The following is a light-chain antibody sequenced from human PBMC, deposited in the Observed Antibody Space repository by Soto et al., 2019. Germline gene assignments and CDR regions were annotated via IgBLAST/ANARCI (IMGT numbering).Light chain of an antibody. Sequence: QSVLTQPASVSGSPGQSIAISCTGTSSDVGGYNYVSWYQQHPGKAPKLMICEVSNRPSGVSDRFSGSKSGNTASLTISGLQAEDEADYYCSSYTTRSTLVFGTGTKVTV. CDR2: EVS. V-gene: IGLV2-14*01. CDR1: SSDVGGYNY. J-gene: IGLJ1*01. CDR3: SSYTTRSTLV.